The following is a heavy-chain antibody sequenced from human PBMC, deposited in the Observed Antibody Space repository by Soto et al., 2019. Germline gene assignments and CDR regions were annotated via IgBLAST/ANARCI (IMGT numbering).Heavy chain of an antibody. D-gene: IGHD1-1*01. J-gene: IGHJ3*02. Sequence: QVQLQQWGAGLLKPSETLSLTCAVYGGFVSSGSYYWSWIRQPPGKGLEWIGEMSHSGGTHFNPSLKSRVTISVDTSKNQFSLMMSSVTAAHTALYYCARVERGTATTVVYAFDIWGPGTMVTVSS. CDR2: MSHSGGT. CDR1: GGFVSSGSYY. CDR3: ARVERGTATTVVYAFDI. V-gene: IGHV4-34*01.